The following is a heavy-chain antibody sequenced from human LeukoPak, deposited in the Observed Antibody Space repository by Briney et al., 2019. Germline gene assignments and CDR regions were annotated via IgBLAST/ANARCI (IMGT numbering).Heavy chain of an antibody. Sequence: GGSLRLSCAASGFTFSSYGMTWVRQAPGKGLEWVSAISGSGGSTYYADSVKGRFTISRDNSKNTLYLQMNSLRAEDTAVYYCARGGVVTLFDYWGQGTLVTVSS. CDR1: GFTFSSYG. J-gene: IGHJ4*02. V-gene: IGHV3-23*01. D-gene: IGHD4-23*01. CDR3: ARGGVVTLFDY. CDR2: ISGSGGST.